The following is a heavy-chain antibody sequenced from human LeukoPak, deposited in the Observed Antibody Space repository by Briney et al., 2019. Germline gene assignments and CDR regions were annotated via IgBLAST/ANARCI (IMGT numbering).Heavy chain of an antibody. CDR1: GFTFSNNW. V-gene: IGHV3-74*01. D-gene: IGHD2-15*01. CDR2: INSDGRTT. J-gene: IGHJ4*02. Sequence: GGSLRLSCAASGFTFSNNWMHWVRQAPGKGLVWVSRINSDGRTTTYADSVKGRFTISRDNAKNTLYLQMNSLRAEDTAVYYCAEPNIVVVVAAFDYWGQGTLVTVSS. CDR3: AEPNIVVVVAAFDY.